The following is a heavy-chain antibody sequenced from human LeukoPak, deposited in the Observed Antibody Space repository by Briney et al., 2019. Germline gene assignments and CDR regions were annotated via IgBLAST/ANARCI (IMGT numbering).Heavy chain of an antibody. Sequence: SETLSLTCTVSGGSMSNSSYYWGWIRQPPGKGLEWIGSIYYTGSTYYNPSFKSRITISVDTSKSQFSLKVISVTAADTAVYYCAAEYQRNSFDPWGQGTLVTVSS. CDR1: GGSMSNSSYY. CDR3: AAEYQRNSFDP. D-gene: IGHD2/OR15-2a*01. V-gene: IGHV4-39*01. CDR2: IYYTGST. J-gene: IGHJ5*02.